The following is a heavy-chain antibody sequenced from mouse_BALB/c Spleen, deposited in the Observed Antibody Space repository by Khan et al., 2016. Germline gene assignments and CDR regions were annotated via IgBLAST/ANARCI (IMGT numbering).Heavy chain of an antibody. D-gene: IGHD2-3*01. J-gene: IGHJ2*01. CDR2: IYWDDDK. V-gene: IGHV8-12*01. CDR3: ARIYDGYPYYFDY. CDR1: GFSLSISGMG. Sequence: QVQLKESGPGILQPSQTLSLTCSFSGFSLSISGMGVSWIRQPSGKGLEWLAHIYWDDDKRYNPSLKSRLTISKATSINQVFLKITSVDTSDTATYYYARIYDGYPYYFDYWGQGTTLTVSS.